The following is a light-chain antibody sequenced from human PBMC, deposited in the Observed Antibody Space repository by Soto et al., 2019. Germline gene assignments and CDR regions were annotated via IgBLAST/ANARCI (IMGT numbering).Light chain of an antibody. V-gene: IGLV1-40*01. CDR3: QSYDSSLSDVV. CDR2: EKT. Sequence: QSVLTQPPSVSGAPGQRVTISCTGSSSNIGAGYDVHWYRQLPGTAPKLLIYEKTNRPSGVPDRFSGSKSGISAAMAITGLQAEDEADYYCQSYDSSLSDVVFGGGTKLTVL. J-gene: IGLJ2*01. CDR1: SSNIGAGYD.